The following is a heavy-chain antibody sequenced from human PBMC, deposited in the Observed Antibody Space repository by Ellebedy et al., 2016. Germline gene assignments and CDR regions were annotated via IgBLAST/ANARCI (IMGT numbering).Heavy chain of an antibody. D-gene: IGHD6-19*01. J-gene: IGHJ2*01. V-gene: IGHV4-59*08. CDR3: ARRAGWVAGTQYFDL. Sequence: SETLSLTCTVSGGSISSYYWSWIRQPPGKGLEWIGYIYYSGSTNYNPSLKSRVTISVDTSKTQFSLKLSSVTAADTAVYYCARRAGWVAGTQYFDLWGRGTLVTVSS. CDR2: IYYSGST. CDR1: GGSISSYY.